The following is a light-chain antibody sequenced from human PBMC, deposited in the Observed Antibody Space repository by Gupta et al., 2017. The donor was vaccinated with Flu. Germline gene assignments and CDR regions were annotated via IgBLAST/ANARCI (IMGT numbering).Light chain of an antibody. Sequence: TSSDVGGYNYVSWYQQHPGEAPKLMIYEVSKRPSGVPDRFSGSKSGNTASLTVSGLQATDEARYYCSSYAGSNNGVFGAGTTLTVL. J-gene: IGLJ3*02. CDR3: SSYAGSNNGV. CDR1: SSDVGGYNY. CDR2: EVS. V-gene: IGLV2-8*01.